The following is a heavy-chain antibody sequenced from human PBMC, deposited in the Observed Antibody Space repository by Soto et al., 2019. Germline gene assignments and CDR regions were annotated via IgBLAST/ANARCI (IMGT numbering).Heavy chain of an antibody. V-gene: IGHV4-61*08. CDR2: IQYSGDT. J-gene: IGHJ3*01. Sequence: QVLLQEPGPGQVRPSETLSLTCIVSGGSVGSGAYYWSWIRQPPRSALEWIGYIQYSGDTNYNSSLKSRVTISVDRSRNRFSLKLTSVTAADTAFYYCARHDYADRTFDLWGQGTKVTVSS. D-gene: IGHD5-12*01. CDR3: ARHDYADRTFDL. CDR1: GGSVGSGAYY.